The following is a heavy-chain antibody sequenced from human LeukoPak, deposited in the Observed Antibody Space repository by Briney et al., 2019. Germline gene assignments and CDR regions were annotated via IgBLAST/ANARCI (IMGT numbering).Heavy chain of an antibody. D-gene: IGHD3-10*01. V-gene: IGHV3-23*01. CDR2: ISPSGDIT. Sequence: PGGSLRLSCAAYGFTFSSSAMSWVRQAPGKGLEWVSGISPSGDITYYADSVKGRFTISRDNFKNTLYLEVISLTAEDTAVYYCAKDDAWLKFGEWSQGTLVTVSS. CDR3: AKDDAWLKFGE. CDR1: GFTFSSSA. J-gene: IGHJ4*02.